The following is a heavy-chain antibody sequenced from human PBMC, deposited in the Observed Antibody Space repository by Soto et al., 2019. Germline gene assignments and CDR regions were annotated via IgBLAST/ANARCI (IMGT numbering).Heavy chain of an antibody. J-gene: IGHJ4*02. Sequence: GASVKVSCKASGFTVTSSAFQWVRQARGQRLEWIGWIAVGSGYTNYAQRFQDRVTLTRDMSTATTYMELSRLTSEDTAIYYCAADATAWQQMVPSDYWGQGTLVTVSS. CDR1: GFTVTSSA. D-gene: IGHD2-8*01. V-gene: IGHV1-58*01. CDR3: AADATAWQQMVPSDY. CDR2: IAVGSGYT.